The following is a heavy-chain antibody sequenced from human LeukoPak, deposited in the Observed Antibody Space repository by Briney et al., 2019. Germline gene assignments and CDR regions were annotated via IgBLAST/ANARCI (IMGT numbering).Heavy chain of an antibody. CDR2: TVGGGDGT. V-gene: IGHV3-23*01. CDR1: GFTFSSTS. J-gene: IGHJ6*02. Sequence: GGSLRLSCAASGFTFSSTSMSWVRQAPGKGLEWVAVTVGGGDGTYYADSVKGRFTISRDNSKNTLYLQMNSLRAEDTAVYYCAKDIVVVPAAIGYYYYYGMDVWGQGTTVTVSS. CDR3: AKDIVVVPAAIGYYYYYGMDV. D-gene: IGHD2-2*01.